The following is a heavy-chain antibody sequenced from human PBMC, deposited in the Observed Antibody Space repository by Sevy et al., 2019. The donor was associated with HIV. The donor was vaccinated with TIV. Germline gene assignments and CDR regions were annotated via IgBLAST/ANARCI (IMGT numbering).Heavy chain of an antibody. CDR3: ARLTGYEPYSYYALDV. CDR2: IYPGDSDP. Sequence: GESLKISCEGSGYSFTHYWIAWVRQIPGKGLEWMGIIYPGDSDPTYSLSFQGQVTISADKSINIAYLQWSRLKASDTAMYYCARLTGYEPYSYYALDVWGQGTTVTVSS. D-gene: IGHD5-12*01. V-gene: IGHV5-51*01. CDR1: GYSFTHYW. J-gene: IGHJ6*02.